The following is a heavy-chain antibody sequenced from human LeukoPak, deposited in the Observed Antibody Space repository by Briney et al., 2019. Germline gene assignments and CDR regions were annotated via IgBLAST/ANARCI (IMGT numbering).Heavy chain of an antibody. V-gene: IGHV4-31*03. Sequence: SETLSLTCTVSGGSISSGGYYWSWIRQHPGKGLEWIGYIYYSGSTYCNPSLKSRVTISVDTSKNQFSLKLSSVTAADTAVYYCARDRARYCSSTSCYPADYYYYGMDVWGQGTTVTVSS. CDR2: IYYSGST. CDR1: GGSISSGGYY. CDR3: ARDRARYCSSTSCYPADYYYYGMDV. J-gene: IGHJ6*02. D-gene: IGHD2-2*01.